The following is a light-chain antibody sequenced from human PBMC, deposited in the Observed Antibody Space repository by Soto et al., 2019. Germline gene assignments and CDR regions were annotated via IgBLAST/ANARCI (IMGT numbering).Light chain of an antibody. Sequence: EIVLTQSPGTMSLSPGERATLSCRASQSLSSSYLAWYQQKPGQAPRLLIYGASSKATDLPDRFSGSGSGTHFTLTISRLEPEDFAVYYCQQYITSLQTFGQGTQVEFK. V-gene: IGKV3-20*01. J-gene: IGKJ1*01. CDR1: QSLSSSY. CDR3: QQYITSLQT. CDR2: GAS.